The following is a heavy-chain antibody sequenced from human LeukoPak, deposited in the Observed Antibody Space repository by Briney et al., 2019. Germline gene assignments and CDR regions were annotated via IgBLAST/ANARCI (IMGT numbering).Heavy chain of an antibody. V-gene: IGHV1-18*01. D-gene: IGHD3-3*01. CDR1: GYTFSSYV. Sequence: ASVKVSCKASGYTFSSYVISWVRQAPGQGLEWMGWISAYNGNTNYAQKLQGRVTMTTDTSTSTAYMELRSLRSDDTAVYYCARDITPGGYDFWSGYRAYYFDYWGQGTLVTVSS. J-gene: IGHJ4*02. CDR3: ARDITPGGYDFWSGYRAYYFDY. CDR2: ISAYNGNT.